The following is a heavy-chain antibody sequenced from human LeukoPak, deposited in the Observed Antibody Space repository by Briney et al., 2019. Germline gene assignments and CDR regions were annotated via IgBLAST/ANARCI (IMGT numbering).Heavy chain of an antibody. D-gene: IGHD6-13*01. V-gene: IGHV3-30*18. Sequence: GESLRLSCAASGFAFSSHDMHWVRQAPGKGLEWVAAISYDGSKQLYADSVKGRFTISRDNSKNTLNLQMNSLRAEDTAVYYCAKGENWQQLVHFWGQGTLVTVSS. CDR2: ISYDGSKQ. J-gene: IGHJ4*02. CDR1: GFAFSSHD. CDR3: AKGENWQQLVHF.